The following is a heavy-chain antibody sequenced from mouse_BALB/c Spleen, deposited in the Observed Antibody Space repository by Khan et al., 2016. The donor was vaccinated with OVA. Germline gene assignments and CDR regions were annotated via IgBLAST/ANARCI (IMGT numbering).Heavy chain of an antibody. J-gene: IGHJ1*01. CDR3: ARRDYYAYNWYFDV. CDR1: GFTFTEYT. CDR2: FNPNNGGT. Sequence: EVQLQQSGPELVKPGASVKISCKTSGFTFTEYTMHWVKQSHGKSLEWIGRFNPNNGGTSYNQQFKGRATLTVDESSSTAYMELLSLTSEDSAVYYCARRDYYAYNWYFDVWGAGTTVTVSS. V-gene: IGHV1-22*01. D-gene: IGHD1-2*01.